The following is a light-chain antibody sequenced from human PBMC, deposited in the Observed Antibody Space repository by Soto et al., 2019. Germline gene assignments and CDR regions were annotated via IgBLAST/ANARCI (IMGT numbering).Light chain of an antibody. CDR3: QQRSNWPPVT. Sequence: EIVLTQSPGTLSLSPGERATLSCRASQSVSSSYLAWYQQKPGQAPRLLIYDASNRATGIPARFSGSGSGTDFTLTISSLEPEDFGVYYCQQRSNWPPVTFGGGTKVDI. V-gene: IGKV3-11*01. CDR1: QSVSSSY. J-gene: IGKJ4*01. CDR2: DAS.